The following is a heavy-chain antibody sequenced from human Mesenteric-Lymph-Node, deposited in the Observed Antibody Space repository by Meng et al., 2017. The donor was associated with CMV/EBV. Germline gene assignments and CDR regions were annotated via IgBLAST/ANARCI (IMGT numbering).Heavy chain of an antibody. J-gene: IGHJ6*02. CDR1: GGSISSSSYY. V-gene: IGHV4-39*07. CDR2: IYYSGST. Sequence: GSLRLSCTVSGGSISSSSYYWGGIRQPPGKGLEWIGSIYYSGSTYYNPSLKSRVTISVDTSKNQFSLKLSSVTAADTAVYYCARDMMEWLFNYYGMDVWGQGTTVTVSS. CDR3: ARDMMEWLFNYYGMDV. D-gene: IGHD3-3*01.